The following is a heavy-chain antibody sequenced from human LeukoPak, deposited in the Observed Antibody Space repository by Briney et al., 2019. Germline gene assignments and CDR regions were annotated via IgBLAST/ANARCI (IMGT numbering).Heavy chain of an antibody. J-gene: IGHJ6*04. Sequence: ASVKVSCKASGYTFTSYAMNWVRQATGQGLEWMGWMNPNTGDTGYAQKFQGRVTLTRNTSISTAYMELSSLRSEDTAVYYCARDPYYGSGRYRYGMDVWGKGTTVTISS. CDR2: MNPNTGDT. CDR3: ARDPYYGSGRYRYGMDV. D-gene: IGHD3-10*01. V-gene: IGHV1-8*02. CDR1: GYTFTSYA.